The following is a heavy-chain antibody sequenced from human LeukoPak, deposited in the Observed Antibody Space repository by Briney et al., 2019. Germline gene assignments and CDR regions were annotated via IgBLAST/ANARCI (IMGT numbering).Heavy chain of an antibody. CDR3: AREGRHYYDSSGLDAFDI. CDR2: INPNSGGT. Sequence: ASVKVSCKASGYTFTGYYMHWVRQAPGQGLEWMGWINPNSGGTNYAQKFQGRVTMTRDTSNSTAYMALSRLLPDDTAVYYCAREGRHYYDSSGLDAFDICGHGTIVTVSS. CDR1: GYTFTGYY. J-gene: IGHJ3*02. D-gene: IGHD3-22*01. V-gene: IGHV1-2*02.